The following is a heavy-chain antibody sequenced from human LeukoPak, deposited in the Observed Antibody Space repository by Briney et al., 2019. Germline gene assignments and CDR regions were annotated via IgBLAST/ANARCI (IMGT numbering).Heavy chain of an antibody. CDR3: ATSVGAPSYYYYYMDV. Sequence: ASVKVSCKVSGYTFTDYYMHWVQQAPGKGLEWMGLVDPEDGETIYAEKFQGRVTITADTSTDTAYMELSSLRSEDTAVYCCATSVGAPSYYYYYMDVWGKGTTVTVSS. CDR2: VDPEDGET. CDR1: GYTFTDYY. J-gene: IGHJ6*03. D-gene: IGHD1-26*01. V-gene: IGHV1-69-2*01.